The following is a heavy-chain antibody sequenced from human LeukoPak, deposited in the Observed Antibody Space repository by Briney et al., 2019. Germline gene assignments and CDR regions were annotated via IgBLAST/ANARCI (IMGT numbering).Heavy chain of an antibody. J-gene: IGHJ4*02. Sequence: GESLKISCKGSGYSFANYWIGWVRQMPGKGLEWMGIIYPGDSDTRYSPSFQGQVTVSADKSISTAYLQWSSLKASDTAMYYCARQHYDYVWGSYRPPDYFDYWGQGTLVTVSS. V-gene: IGHV5-51*01. CDR2: IYPGDSDT. CDR1: GYSFANYW. D-gene: IGHD3-16*02. CDR3: ARQHYDYVWGSYRPPDYFDY.